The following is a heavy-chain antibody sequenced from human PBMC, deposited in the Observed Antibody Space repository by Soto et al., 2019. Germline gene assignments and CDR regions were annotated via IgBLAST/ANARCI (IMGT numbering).Heavy chain of an antibody. CDR1: GFTFSSYS. D-gene: IGHD4-17*01. CDR2: ISSSSSTI. CDR3: ARDPLFSLTVTTLEYGLYYGMDV. J-gene: IGHJ6*02. Sequence: EVQLVESGGGLVQPGGSLRLSCAASGFTFSSYSMNWVRQAPGKGLEWVSYISSSSSTIYYADSVKGRFTISRDNAKNSLYLQMNSLRDEDTAVYYCARDPLFSLTVTTLEYGLYYGMDVWGQGTTVTVSS. V-gene: IGHV3-48*02.